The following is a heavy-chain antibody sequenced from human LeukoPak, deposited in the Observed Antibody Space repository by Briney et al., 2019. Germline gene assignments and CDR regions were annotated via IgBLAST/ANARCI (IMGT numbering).Heavy chain of an antibody. J-gene: IGHJ4*02. Sequence: ASVKVSCKASGYTFTDYWMHWVRQAPGQGLEWMGWINPKSAVTTYAQKFQARVTMTRDTSISTVYMELSWLTSDDTAVYYCARDNFEKKFVFWGQGTLVTVSS. V-gene: IGHV1-2*02. CDR1: GYTFTDYW. CDR2: INPKSAVT. CDR3: ARDNFEKKFVF. D-gene: IGHD1-20*01.